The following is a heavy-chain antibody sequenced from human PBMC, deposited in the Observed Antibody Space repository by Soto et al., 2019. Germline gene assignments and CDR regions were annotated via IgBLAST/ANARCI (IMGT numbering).Heavy chain of an antibody. V-gene: IGHV1-69*06. Sequence: QVQLVQSGAEVRKPGSSVKVSCKASGGTFSRHAISWVRQAPGQGLEWMGGIIPIFGTANHAQKFQGRVTITADKSTSTAYMELSSLRSEDTAVYYCARGGLGVVAANWFDPWGQGTLVTVSS. CDR2: IIPIFGTA. D-gene: IGHD2-15*01. CDR3: ARGGLGVVAANWFDP. J-gene: IGHJ5*02. CDR1: GGTFSRHA.